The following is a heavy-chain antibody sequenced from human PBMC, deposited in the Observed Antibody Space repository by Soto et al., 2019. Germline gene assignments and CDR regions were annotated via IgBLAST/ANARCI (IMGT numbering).Heavy chain of an antibody. V-gene: IGHV3-7*01. Sequence: EVQLVESGGGLVQPGGSLRLSCVASGFTFRSYWMSWVRQAPGKGLECVANIKQDGSEKYYVDSVEGRFTISRDNAKNSLYLQMNSLRAEDTAVYYCARDGGRWLQLDWGQGTLVTVSS. CDR2: IKQDGSEK. J-gene: IGHJ4*02. CDR1: GFTFRSYW. CDR3: ARDGGRWLQLD. D-gene: IGHD5-12*01.